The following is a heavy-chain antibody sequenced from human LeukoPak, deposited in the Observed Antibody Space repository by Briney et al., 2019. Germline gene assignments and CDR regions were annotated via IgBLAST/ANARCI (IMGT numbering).Heavy chain of an antibody. Sequence: ASVKVSCKASGYTFTSYGISWVRQAPGQGLEWMGWISAYNGNTNYAQKLQGRVTMTTDTSTSTAYMELSSLRSEDTAVYYCARGLGLTYYDFWSGYYTSGKIYGMDVWGQGTTVTVSS. CDR2: ISAYNGNT. CDR3: ARGLGLTYYDFWSGYYTSGKIYGMDV. V-gene: IGHV1-18*01. D-gene: IGHD3-3*01. J-gene: IGHJ6*02. CDR1: GYTFTSYG.